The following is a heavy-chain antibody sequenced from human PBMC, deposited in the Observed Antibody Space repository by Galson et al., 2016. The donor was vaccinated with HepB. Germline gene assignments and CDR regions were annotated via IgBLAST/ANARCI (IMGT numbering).Heavy chain of an antibody. D-gene: IGHD4-17*01. CDR3: VRPMGVTTVPHYFDF. J-gene: IGHJ4*02. CDR2: IHPTDSDT. CDR1: GYTFTGDW. V-gene: IGHV5-51*03. Sequence: QSGAEVKQPGESLRISCEASGYTFTGDWIGWVRQMPGRGLEWVAFIHPTDSDTNYSRPFQGQVTVSVDKSINTAYLQWSSLKASDTAIYYCVRPMGVTTVPHYFDFWGQGTLVTVSS.